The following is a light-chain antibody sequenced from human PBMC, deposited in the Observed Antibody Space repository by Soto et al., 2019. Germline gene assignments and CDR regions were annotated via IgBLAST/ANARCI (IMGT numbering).Light chain of an antibody. J-gene: IGKJ1*01. CDR1: QTISSW. V-gene: IGKV1-5*03. Sequence: DIQMTQSPSTLSGSVGDRVTITCRASQTISSWLAWYQQKPGTAPKLLIYKASTLKSGVPSRFSGSGSGTEFILTISSLQPDDFATYYCQHYNSYSEAFGQGTKVDIK. CDR3: QHYNSYSEA. CDR2: KAS.